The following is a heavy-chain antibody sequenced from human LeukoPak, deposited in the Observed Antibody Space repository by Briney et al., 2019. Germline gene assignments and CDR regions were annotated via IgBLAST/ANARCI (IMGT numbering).Heavy chain of an antibody. V-gene: IGHV1-2*02. CDR2: INPDSGGS. J-gene: IGHJ4*02. CDR3: ARDMTGGIWARATSFDH. CDR1: GYTFSAFY. Sequence: ASVKVSCKTSGYTFSAFYMHWVRQAPGQGPEWMGWINPDSGGSEYGQKFQGRVTFTSDTSSTTIYMEVRGLKSDDTAVYYCARDMTGGIWARATSFDHWGQGTLVTVSS. D-gene: IGHD1-14*01.